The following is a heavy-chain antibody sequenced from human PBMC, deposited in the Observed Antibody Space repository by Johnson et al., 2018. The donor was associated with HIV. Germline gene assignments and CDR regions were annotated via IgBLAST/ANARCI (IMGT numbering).Heavy chain of an antibody. J-gene: IGHJ3*02. CDR2: ISWDGGNT. CDR1: GFSFDDYA. Sequence: VQLVESGGAVVQPGGSLRLSCAASGFSFDDYAMHWVRQVPGRGLQWVSLISWDGGNTHYADSVKGRFIISRDNSKNSLYLQMNVLRAEDTALYFCAKDSARYYYDSGDAFDIWVQGTMVTVFS. V-gene: IGHV3-43D*03. CDR3: AKDSARYYYDSGDAFDI. D-gene: IGHD3-22*01.